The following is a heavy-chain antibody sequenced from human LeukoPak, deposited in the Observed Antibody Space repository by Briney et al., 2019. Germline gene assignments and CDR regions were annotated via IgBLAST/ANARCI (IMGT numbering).Heavy chain of an antibody. CDR1: GGTFSSYA. Sequence: GASVKVSCKASGGTFSSYAISWVRQAPGQGLEWMGGIIPIFGTANYAQKFQGRVTITTDESTSTAYMELSSLRSEDTAVYYCARGKDTMIGYAFDIWGQGTMVTVSS. CDR3: ARGKDTMIGYAFDI. CDR2: IIPIFGTA. D-gene: IGHD3-22*01. V-gene: IGHV1-69*05. J-gene: IGHJ3*02.